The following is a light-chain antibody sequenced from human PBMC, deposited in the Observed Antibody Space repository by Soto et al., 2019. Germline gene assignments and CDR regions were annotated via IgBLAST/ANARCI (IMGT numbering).Light chain of an antibody. J-gene: IGKJ4*01. CDR2: AAS. CDR1: QTISTY. V-gene: IGKV1-39*01. CDR3: QQTYSNFVS. Sequence: DIQMTQSPSSLSASVGDRVTITCRSSQTISTYLHWFQQKPGKAPNLLIYAASSLQSGVPSRFSGSGSWTDFTLTISSLQPEDFGTYYCQQTYSNFVSFGGGTKVDIK.